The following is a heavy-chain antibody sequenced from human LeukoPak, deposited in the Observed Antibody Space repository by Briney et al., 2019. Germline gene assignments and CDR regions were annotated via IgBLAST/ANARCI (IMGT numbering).Heavy chain of an antibody. J-gene: IGHJ4*02. D-gene: IGHD4-17*01. Sequence: GGSLRLSCAASGFTFSNYWMHWVRQAPGKGLVWVSRINSGGSSTTSADSVKGRFTISRDNTKNTLYLQMNSLRAEDTAVYYCAKGGATVIDYWGQGTLVTVSS. V-gene: IGHV3-74*01. CDR3: AKGGATVIDY. CDR1: GFTFSNYW. CDR2: INSGGSST.